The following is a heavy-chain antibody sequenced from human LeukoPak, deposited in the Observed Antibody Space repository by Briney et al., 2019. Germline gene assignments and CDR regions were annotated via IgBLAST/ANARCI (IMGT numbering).Heavy chain of an antibody. Sequence: ASVKVSCKASGYTFTSYGISWVRQGPGPRLEWMGWFSAYNGNTNYAQKLQGRVTMTTDTSTSTAYMELRSLRSDDTAVYYCARDRVYDYVWGSYRPLDYWGQGTLVTVSS. CDR2: FSAYNGNT. J-gene: IGHJ4*02. CDR1: GYTFTSYG. V-gene: IGHV1-18*01. CDR3: ARDRVYDYVWGSYRPLDY. D-gene: IGHD3-16*02.